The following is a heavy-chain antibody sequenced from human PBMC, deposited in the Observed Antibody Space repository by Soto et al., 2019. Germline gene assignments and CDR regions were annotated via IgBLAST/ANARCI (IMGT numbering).Heavy chain of an antibody. CDR2: INHSGST. CDR3: ARGRTTTVAPRMDV. D-gene: IGHD4-17*01. V-gene: IGHV4-34*01. J-gene: IGHJ6*02. CDR1: GGSFSDYY. Sequence: SETLSLTCAVYGGSFSDYYWSWIRQPPGKGLEWIGEINHSGSTNYNPSLKSRVTISADTSKNQFSLKVSSVTAADAAVYYCARGRTTTVAPRMDVWGQGTTVTVSS.